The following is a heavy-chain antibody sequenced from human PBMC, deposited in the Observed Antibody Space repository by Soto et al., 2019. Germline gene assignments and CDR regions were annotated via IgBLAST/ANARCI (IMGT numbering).Heavy chain of an antibody. CDR3: ARGHYGGHGLDV. D-gene: IGHD4-17*01. Sequence: SETLSLTCTVPGGSISSYYWSWIRQPPGKGLEWIGYIYYSGSTNYNPSLKSRVTISVDTSKNQFSLKLSSVTAADTAVYYCARGHYGGHGLDVWGQGTTVTVSS. J-gene: IGHJ6*02. V-gene: IGHV4-59*01. CDR1: GGSISSYY. CDR2: IYYSGST.